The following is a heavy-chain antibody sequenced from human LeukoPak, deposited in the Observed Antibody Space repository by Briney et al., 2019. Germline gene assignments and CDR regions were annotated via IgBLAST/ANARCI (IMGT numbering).Heavy chain of an antibody. CDR3: ARDAQLSGSGSYGPFDY. J-gene: IGHJ4*02. D-gene: IGHD3-10*01. CDR2: IYYSGST. Sequence: TSQTLSLTCTVSGGSISSGGYYWSWIRQHPGEGLEWIGYIYYSGSTYYNPSLKSRVTISVDTSKNQFSLKLSSVTAADTAVYYCARDAQLSGSGSYGPFDYWGQGTLVTVSS. V-gene: IGHV4-31*03. CDR1: GGSISSGGYY.